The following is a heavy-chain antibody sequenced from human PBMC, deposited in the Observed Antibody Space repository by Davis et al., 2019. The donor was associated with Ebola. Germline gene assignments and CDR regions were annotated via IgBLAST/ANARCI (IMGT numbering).Heavy chain of an antibody. D-gene: IGHD3-9*01. V-gene: IGHV1-2*02. Sequence: SVKVSCKASGYTFTGYYMHWVRHAPGQGLEWMGWINPNSGGTNYAQKFQGRVTMTRDTSTSTVYMELSSLRSEDTAVYYCARGQILLTGPNFDYWGQGTLVTVSS. CDR2: INPNSGGT. J-gene: IGHJ4*02. CDR1: GYTFTGYY. CDR3: ARGQILLTGPNFDY.